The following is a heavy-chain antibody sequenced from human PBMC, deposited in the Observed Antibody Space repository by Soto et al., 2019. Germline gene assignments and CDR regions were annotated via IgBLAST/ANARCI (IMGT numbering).Heavy chain of an antibody. CDR1: DGSLTDYY. CDR2: IYRTWST. D-gene: IGHD2-8*02. J-gene: IGHJ4*02. V-gene: IGHV4-34*01. Sequence: PSVPLSHSCAVDDGSLTDYYWAWIRQPPGQGLELSGEIYRTWSTNNKPSLKSRVTISLDKSENQFSLKVTALTAAYTAVYYCASRDPGTGVDYWGQGTLVTVSS. CDR3: ASRDPGTGVDY.